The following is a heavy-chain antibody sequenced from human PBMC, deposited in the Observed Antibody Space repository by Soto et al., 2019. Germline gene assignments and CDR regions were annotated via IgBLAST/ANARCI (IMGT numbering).Heavy chain of an antibody. J-gene: IGHJ6*02. Sequence: SETLSLTCTVSGGSISSGDYYWSWIRQPPGKGLEWIGYIYYSGVTYYNPSLKSRVTISVDTSKNQFSLKLSSVTAADTAVYYCARDSYGDYNYYYGMDVWGQGTTVTVSS. D-gene: IGHD4-17*01. CDR1: GGSISSGDYY. CDR2: IYYSGVT. V-gene: IGHV4-30-4*01. CDR3: ARDSYGDYNYYYGMDV.